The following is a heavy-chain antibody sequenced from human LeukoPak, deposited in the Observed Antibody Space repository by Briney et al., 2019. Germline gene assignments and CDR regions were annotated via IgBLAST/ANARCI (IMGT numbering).Heavy chain of an antibody. Sequence: PGGSLRLSCAASGFTFNSYAMSWVRQAPEKGLEWVATISGSGGGTYYADSVKGRFTISRDNSKNTLYLQMNSLRAEDTAVYFCAKGLEPGAFDIWGQGTRVTVSS. CDR1: GFTFNSYA. CDR3: AKGLEPGAFDI. D-gene: IGHD1-1*01. CDR2: ISGSGGGT. V-gene: IGHV3-23*01. J-gene: IGHJ3*02.